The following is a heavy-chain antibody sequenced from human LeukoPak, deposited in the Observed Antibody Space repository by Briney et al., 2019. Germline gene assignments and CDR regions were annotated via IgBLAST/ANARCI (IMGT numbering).Heavy chain of an antibody. CDR2: ISYDGSNK. D-gene: IGHD3-22*01. J-gene: IGHJ4*02. CDR1: GFTFSSYG. V-gene: IGHV3-30*18. CDR3: AKDPDYYDSSGSGD. Sequence: GRSLRLSCAASGFTFSSYGMHWVRQAPGKGLEWVAVISYDGSNKYYADSVKGRFTISRDNSKNTLYLQMNSLRAEDTAVYYCAKDPDYYDSSGSGDWGQGTLVTVSS.